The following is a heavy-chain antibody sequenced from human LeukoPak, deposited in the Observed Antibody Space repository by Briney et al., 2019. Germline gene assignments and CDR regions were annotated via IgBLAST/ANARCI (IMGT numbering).Heavy chain of an antibody. Sequence: GGSLRLSCAASGFTVSSNYMSWVRQAPGKGLEWVSVIYSGDNTYYADSVKGRFTISRDNSKNTLYLQMNSLRAEDTAVYYCAISMVRGVDGGMDVWGQGTTVTAYS. J-gene: IGHJ6*02. CDR1: GFTVSSNY. V-gene: IGHV3-53*01. D-gene: IGHD3-10*01. CDR2: IYSGDNT. CDR3: AISMVRGVDGGMDV.